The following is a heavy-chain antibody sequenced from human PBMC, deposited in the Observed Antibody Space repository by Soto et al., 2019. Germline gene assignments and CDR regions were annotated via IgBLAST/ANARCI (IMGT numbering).Heavy chain of an antibody. J-gene: IGHJ5*02. V-gene: IGHV1-8*01. CDR1: GNTFSSYD. Sequence: ASVKVSCEASGNTFSSYDINWVRQAAEQGLEWMGWMSPKDGNTGSAQKFQGRVTMTRDPSISTAYMELSSLRSDDTAVYYCTREKPGTSDPFDPWGQGTLVTVS. CDR2: MSPKDGNT. CDR3: TREKPGTSDPFDP.